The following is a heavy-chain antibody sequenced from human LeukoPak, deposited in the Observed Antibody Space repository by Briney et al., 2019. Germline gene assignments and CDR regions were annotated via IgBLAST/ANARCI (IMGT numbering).Heavy chain of an antibody. CDR3: ARDLTCDILTGPMGGYGMDV. Sequence: SETLSLTCTVSGGSISSYYWSWIRQPPGKGLEWIGYIYYSGSTNYNPSLKSRVTISVDTSKNQFSLKLSSVTAADTAVYYCARDLTCDILTGPMGGYGMDVWGQGTTVTVSS. CDR1: GGSISSYY. J-gene: IGHJ6*02. V-gene: IGHV4-59*01. D-gene: IGHD3-9*01. CDR2: IYYSGST.